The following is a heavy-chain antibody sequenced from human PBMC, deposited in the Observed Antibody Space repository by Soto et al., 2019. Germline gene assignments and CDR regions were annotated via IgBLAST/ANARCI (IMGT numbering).Heavy chain of an antibody. V-gene: IGHV1-46*03. CDR3: ARDVVVVAATPEAYYYYGMDA. D-gene: IGHD2-15*01. CDR2: INPSGGST. Sequence: ASVKVSCKASGYTFTSYYMHWVRQAPGQGLEWMGIINPSGGSTSYAQKFQGRVTMTRDTSTSTVYMELSSLRSEDTAVYYCARDVVVVAATPEAYYYYGMDAWGQGILVTVSS. CDR1: GYTFTSYY. J-gene: IGHJ6*02.